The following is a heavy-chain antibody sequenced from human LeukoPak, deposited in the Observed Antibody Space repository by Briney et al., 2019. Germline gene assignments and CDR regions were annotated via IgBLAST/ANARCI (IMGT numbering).Heavy chain of an antibody. J-gene: IGHJ4*02. V-gene: IGHV3-23*01. CDR1: GFTFSRHG. CDR3: AKDDAWLRFGE. CDR2: ISPRGDIK. Sequence: WGSLRLSCAASGFTFSRHGMNWVRQGPGKGLEWVSGISPRGDIKYYADSVKGRFSISRDNSRNTLYLEVSSLTAEDAAVYYCAKDDAWLRFGEWSQGTLVTVSS. D-gene: IGHD3-10*01.